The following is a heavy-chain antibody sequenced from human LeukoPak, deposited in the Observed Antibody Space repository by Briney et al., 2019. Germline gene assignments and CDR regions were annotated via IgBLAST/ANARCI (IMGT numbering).Heavy chain of an antibody. D-gene: IGHD2-2*01. J-gene: IGHJ4*02. CDR2: INPNSGDT. Sequence: ASVKVSCKASGYTFSGYYMHWVRQAPGQGLEWMGWINPNSGDTSCAQKFQGSVTMTRDTSITTAYMELSRLRSDDTAMYYCARSKHDQLLSPFDYWGQGALVTVSS. CDR1: GYTFSGYY. CDR3: ARSKHDQLLSPFDY. V-gene: IGHV1-2*02.